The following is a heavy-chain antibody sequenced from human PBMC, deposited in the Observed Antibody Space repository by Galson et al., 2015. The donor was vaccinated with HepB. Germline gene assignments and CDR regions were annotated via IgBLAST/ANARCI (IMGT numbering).Heavy chain of an antibody. Sequence: SLRLSCAASGFTFGDYWLTWVRQAPGKGLEWVATIKVDGSEEYYVDSVMGRFTISRDNTINSLYLQMNSLRAEDTAVYYCAGDRPTWDVWGQGTTVTVPS. CDR1: GFTFGDYW. CDR3: AGDRPTWDV. V-gene: IGHV3-7*01. J-gene: IGHJ6*02. D-gene: IGHD3-16*01. CDR2: IKVDGSEE.